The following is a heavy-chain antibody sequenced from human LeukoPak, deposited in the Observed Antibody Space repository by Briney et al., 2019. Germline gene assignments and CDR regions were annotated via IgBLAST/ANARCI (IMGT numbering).Heavy chain of an antibody. D-gene: IGHD4-23*01. CDR2: IYYSGST. CDR1: GGSISSSSYY. J-gene: IGHJ4*02. Sequence: SETLSLTCTVSGGSISSSSYYWGWIRQPPGKGLEWIGSIYYSGSTYYNPSLKSRVTISVDTSKNQFSLKLSSVTAADTAVYYCARPIYGGNSGLHWGQGTLVTVSS. CDR3: ARPIYGGNSGLH. V-gene: IGHV4-39*01.